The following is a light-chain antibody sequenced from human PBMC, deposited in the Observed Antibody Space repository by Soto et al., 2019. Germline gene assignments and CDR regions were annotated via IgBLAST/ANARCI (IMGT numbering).Light chain of an antibody. CDR3: SSYTTSRTLV. CDR1: SSDVGGYNY. J-gene: IGLJ1*01. Sequence: QSVLTQPASVSGSPGQSITIPCTGTSSDVGGYNYVSWYQQHPGKVPKLMIFEVSNRPSGVSNRFSGSKSGNTASLTISGLHAEDEADYYCSSYTTSRTLVFGPGTKVTVL. V-gene: IGLV2-14*01. CDR2: EVS.